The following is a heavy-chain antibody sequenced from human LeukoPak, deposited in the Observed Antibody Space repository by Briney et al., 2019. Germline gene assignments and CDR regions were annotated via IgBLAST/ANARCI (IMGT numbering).Heavy chain of an antibody. V-gene: IGHV3-48*04. Sequence: GGSLRLSCAASGFTFSSYSMNWVRQAPGKGLEWVSYISSSSSTIYYADSVKGRFTISRDNAKNSLYLQMNSLRAEDTAVYYCARDLKLYGYSYGYDYWGQGTLVTVSS. J-gene: IGHJ4*02. CDR1: GFTFSSYS. CDR2: ISSSSSTI. CDR3: ARDLKLYGYSYGYDY. D-gene: IGHD5-18*01.